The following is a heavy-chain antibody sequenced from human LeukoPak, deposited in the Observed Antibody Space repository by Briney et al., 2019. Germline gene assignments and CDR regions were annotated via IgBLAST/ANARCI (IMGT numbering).Heavy chain of an antibody. J-gene: IGHJ6*03. D-gene: IGHD3-3*01. CDR1: GFTFSSYW. CDR3: ARDQPRQGFWSGYYYMDV. V-gene: IGHV3-7*01. CDR2: IKQDGSEK. Sequence: RPGGSLRLSCAASGFTFSSYWMSWVRQAPGKGLEWVANIKQDGSEKYYVDSVKGRFTISRDNAKNSLYLQMNSLRAEDTAVYYCARDQPRQGFWSGYYYMDVWGKGTTVTVSS.